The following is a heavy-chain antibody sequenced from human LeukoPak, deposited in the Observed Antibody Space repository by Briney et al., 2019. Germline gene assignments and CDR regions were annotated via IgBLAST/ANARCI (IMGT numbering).Heavy chain of an antibody. CDR2: INPNGGGT. CDR3: ARVVISSDAFDI. CDR1: GYTFTGYY. J-gene: IGHJ3*02. Sequence: GASVKVSCTASGYTFTGYYLHWVRQAPGQGLEWMGWINPNGGGTNYEQKFQGRVTMTRDTSISTAYMELSRLRSDDTAVYYCARVVISSDAFDIWGQGTMVTVSS. D-gene: IGHD3-22*01. V-gene: IGHV1-2*02.